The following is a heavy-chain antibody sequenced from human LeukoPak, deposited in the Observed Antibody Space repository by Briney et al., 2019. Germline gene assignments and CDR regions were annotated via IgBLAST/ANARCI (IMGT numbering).Heavy chain of an antibody. CDR2: ISSGSEDT. D-gene: IGHD2-2*01. CDR3: VGPPCSRGGYCSINS. J-gene: IGHJ4*02. CDR1: GFTFSAYS. Sequence: GGSLRLSCAASGFTFSAYSMSWIRQAPGKGLEWVSYISSGSEDTLYADSVKGRFTISRDNAKNSLYLQMNSLTAEDTAVYYCVGPPCSRGGYCSINSWGQGTLVTVDS. V-gene: IGHV3-11*03.